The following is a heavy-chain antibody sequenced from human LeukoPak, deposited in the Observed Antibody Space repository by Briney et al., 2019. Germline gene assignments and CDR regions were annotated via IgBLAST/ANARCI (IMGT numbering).Heavy chain of an antibody. CDR2: INHSGST. J-gene: IGHJ5*02. CDR1: GDSISNYC. CDR3: ARGGRFLEWLSPHPPLWWFDP. V-gene: IGHV4-34*01. D-gene: IGHD3-3*01. Sequence: SETLSLTCAVSGDSISNYCWSWIRQPPGKGLEWIGEINHSGSTNYNPSLKSRVTISVDTSKNQFSLKLSSVTAADTAVYYCARGGRFLEWLSPHPPLWWFDPWGQGTLVTVSS.